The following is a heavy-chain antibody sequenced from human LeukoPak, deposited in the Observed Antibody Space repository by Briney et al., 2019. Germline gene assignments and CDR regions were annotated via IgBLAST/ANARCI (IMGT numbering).Heavy chain of an antibody. CDR3: ASLRFLELLA. D-gene: IGHD3-3*01. V-gene: IGHV3-21*01. CDR2: ISRSSINI. Sequence: GGSLRLACAASGFIFSSYSMDWVRQAPGKGLEWVSSISRSSINIYYAGSVTGRFTISRDKAKNSLYLQMTRLLAEDTALYYWASLRFLELLAWGKGTTVTVSS. CDR1: GFIFSSYS. J-gene: IGHJ6*04.